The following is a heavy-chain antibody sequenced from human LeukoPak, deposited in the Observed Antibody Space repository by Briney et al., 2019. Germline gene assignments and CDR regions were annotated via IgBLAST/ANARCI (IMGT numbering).Heavy chain of an antibody. V-gene: IGHV1-8*02. Sequence: GASVKVSCKASGYTFTSYYMHWERQAPGQGLEWMGWMNPNSGNTGYAQKFQGRVTMTRNTSISTAYMELSSLRSEDTAVYYCARDSTTGTERRRFDYWGQGTLVTVSS. D-gene: IGHD1-1*01. CDR1: GYTFTSYY. J-gene: IGHJ4*02. CDR2: MNPNSGNT. CDR3: ARDSTTGTERRRFDY.